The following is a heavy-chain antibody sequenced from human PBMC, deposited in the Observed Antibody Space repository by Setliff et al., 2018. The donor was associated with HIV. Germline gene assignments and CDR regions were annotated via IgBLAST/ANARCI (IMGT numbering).Heavy chain of an antibody. D-gene: IGHD6-6*01. CDR3: AQDCTATFWEYSWFDP. CDR2: ISGSGDST. CDR1: TFSTYE. J-gene: IGHJ5*02. Sequence: TFSTYEMNWVRQAPGKGLEWVSGISGSGDSTYYAPAVKGRFTISRDNLKNILYLQMNNLRAEDTALYFCAQDCTATFWEYSWFDPWGQGTLVTVSS. V-gene: IGHV3-23*01.